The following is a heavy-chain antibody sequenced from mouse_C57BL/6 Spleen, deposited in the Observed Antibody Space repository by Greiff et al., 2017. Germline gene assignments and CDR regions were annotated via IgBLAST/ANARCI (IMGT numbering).Heavy chain of an antibody. Sequence: QVQLQQSGPELVKPGASVKISCKASGYAFSSSWMNWVKQRPGKGLEWIGRIYPGDGDTNYNGKFKGKATLTADKSSSTAYMQLSSLTSEDSAFYFCARFFEFITTVVAPFDYWGQGTTLTVSS. V-gene: IGHV1-82*01. CDR2: IYPGDGDT. CDR1: GYAFSSSW. J-gene: IGHJ2*01. D-gene: IGHD1-1*01. CDR3: ARFFEFITTVVAPFDY.